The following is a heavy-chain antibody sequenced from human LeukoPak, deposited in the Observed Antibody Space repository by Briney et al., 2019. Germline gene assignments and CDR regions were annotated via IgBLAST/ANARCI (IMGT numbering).Heavy chain of an antibody. CDR1: GGSISSSSYY. V-gene: IGHV4-39*07. CDR3: AREGDDYGDYGAYYYYGMDV. J-gene: IGHJ6*02. CDR2: IYYSGST. D-gene: IGHD4-17*01. Sequence: SGTLSLTCTVSGGSISSSSYYWGWIRQPPGKGLEWIGSIYYSGSTYYNPSLKSRVTISVDTSKNQFSLKLSSVTAADTAVYYCAREGDDYGDYGAYYYYGMDVWGQGTTVTVSS.